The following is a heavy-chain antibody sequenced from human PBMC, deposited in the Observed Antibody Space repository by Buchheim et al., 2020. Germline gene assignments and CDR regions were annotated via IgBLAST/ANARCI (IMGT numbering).Heavy chain of an antibody. Sequence: QVQLVESGGGVVQPGRSLRLSCAASGFTFSSYGMHWVRQAPGKGLEWVAVISYDGSNKYYAESVKGRFTISRDNSKNTLYLQMNSLRAEDTAVYYCAKEGGQGYDFWSGFASYYYYYGMDVWGQGTT. CDR2: ISYDGSNK. J-gene: IGHJ6*02. CDR1: GFTFSSYG. CDR3: AKEGGQGYDFWSGFASYYYYYGMDV. D-gene: IGHD3-3*01. V-gene: IGHV3-30*18.